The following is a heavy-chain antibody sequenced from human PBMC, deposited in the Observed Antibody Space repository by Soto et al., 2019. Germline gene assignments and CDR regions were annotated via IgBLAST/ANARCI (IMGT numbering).Heavy chain of an antibody. CDR2: IYYSGST. CDR3: AREDPAAAGSYPVFDY. CDR1: GGSISSGGYY. D-gene: IGHD6-13*01. J-gene: IGHJ4*02. V-gene: IGHV4-31*03. Sequence: QVQLQESGPGLVKPSQTLSLTCTVSGGSISSGGYYWSWIRQHPGKGLEWIGYIYYSGSTYYNPSLKSRVTISVDTSKNQFSLKLSSVTAADTAVYYCAREDPAAAGSYPVFDYWGQRTLVTVSS.